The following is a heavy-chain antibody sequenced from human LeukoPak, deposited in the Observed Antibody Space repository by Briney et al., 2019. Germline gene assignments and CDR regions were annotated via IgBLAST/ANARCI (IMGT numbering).Heavy chain of an antibody. CDR2: IRGTGYA. CDR1: GFTFSNYA. D-gene: IGHD4-17*01. Sequence: GGSLRLSCRASGFTFSNYALTWVRQAPGRGLEWVSSIRGTGYADYADSVKGRFTLSRDNSRNTLSLQMNSLRVEDTALYYCTSDPNGDYVGAFDMWGPGTMVTVSS. CDR3: TSDPNGDYVGAFDM. J-gene: IGHJ3*02. V-gene: IGHV3-23*01.